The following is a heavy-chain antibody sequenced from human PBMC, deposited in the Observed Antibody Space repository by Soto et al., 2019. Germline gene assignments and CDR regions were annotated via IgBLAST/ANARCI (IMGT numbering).Heavy chain of an antibody. V-gene: IGHV1-8*01. D-gene: IGHD3-3*01. J-gene: IGHJ6*03. CDR2: MNPNSGNT. CDR3: ARDDPAWSGGWAGQNYCYYYMDV. CDR1: GYTFASYA. Sequence: ASVKVCCKASGYTFASYASNWVRQATGQGLEWMGWMNPNSGNTGYAQKFQGRVTMTRNTSTSTAYMELRSLRSDDTAVYYCARDDPAWSGGWAGQNYCYYYMDVWGKGTTVTVSS.